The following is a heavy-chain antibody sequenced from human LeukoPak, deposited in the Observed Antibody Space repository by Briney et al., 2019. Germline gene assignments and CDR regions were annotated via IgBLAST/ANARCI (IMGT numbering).Heavy chain of an antibody. CDR2: IYYSGST. CDR1: GGSISSYY. J-gene: IGHJ4*02. CDR3: ARDGGGYSYGPFDY. D-gene: IGHD5-18*01. V-gene: IGHV4-59*01. Sequence: SETLSLTCTVSGGSISSYYWSWIRQSPGKGLEWIGYIYYSGSTNYNPSLKSRVTISEDKSKNQFSLKLSSVTAADTAVYYCARDGGGYSYGPFDYWGQGTLVTVSS.